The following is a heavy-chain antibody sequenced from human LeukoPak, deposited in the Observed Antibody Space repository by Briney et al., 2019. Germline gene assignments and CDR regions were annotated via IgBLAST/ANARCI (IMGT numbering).Heavy chain of an antibody. J-gene: IGHJ3*02. V-gene: IGHV3-7*01. CDR2: IKQDGSEK. Sequence: PGGSLRLSCAASGFTFSSYSMNWVRKAPGKGLEWVANIKQDGSEKYYVDSVKGRFTISRDNAKNSLYLQMNSLRAEDTAVYYCARGGNAFDIWGQGTMVTVS. CDR3: ARGGNAFDI. CDR1: GFTFSSYS. D-gene: IGHD3-16*01.